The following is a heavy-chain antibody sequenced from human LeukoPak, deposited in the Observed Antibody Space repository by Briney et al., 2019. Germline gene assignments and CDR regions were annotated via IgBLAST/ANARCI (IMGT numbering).Heavy chain of an antibody. CDR1: GFPFSSFG. CDR3: ARAVVRGVMPGNGLDP. V-gene: IGHV3-33*01. J-gene: IGHJ5*02. Sequence: GRSLRLSCAASGFPFSSFGMHWVRQAPGKGLEWVALISYDGNTKYYADSVKGRFTISRDNSVNTLYLQMNSLRGDDTALYFCARAVVRGVMPGNGLDPWGQGTPVTVSS. CDR2: ISYDGNTK. D-gene: IGHD3-10*01.